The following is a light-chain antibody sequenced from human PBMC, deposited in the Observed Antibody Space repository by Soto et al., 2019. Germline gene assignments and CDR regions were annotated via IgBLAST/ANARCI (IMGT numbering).Light chain of an antibody. CDR2: GAS. Sequence: EIVLTQSPGTLSLSPGERATLSCRASQSVSSSYLAWYQQKPGQAPRLLIYGASSRATGIQDKFSGSGSGTDFTRTISRLEPEDFAVYYCQQYGSSPLTFGGGTKVEIK. CDR3: QQYGSSPLT. V-gene: IGKV3-20*01. CDR1: QSVSSSY. J-gene: IGKJ4*01.